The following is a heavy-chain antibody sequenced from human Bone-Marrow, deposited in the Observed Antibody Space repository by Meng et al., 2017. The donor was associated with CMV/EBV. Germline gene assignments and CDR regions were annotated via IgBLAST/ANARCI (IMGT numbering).Heavy chain of an antibody. D-gene: IGHD3-3*01. CDR3: ARGRDFWSGYYTDLYYYYGMDV. CDR2: IYYSGST. Sequence: GSLRLSCTVSGGSISSYYWSWIRQPPGKGLEWIGYIYYSGSTNYNPSPKSRVTISVDTSKNQFSLKLSSVTAADTAVYYCARGRDFWSGYYTDLYYYYGMDVWGQGTTVTVSS. V-gene: IGHV4-59*01. J-gene: IGHJ6*02. CDR1: GGSISSYY.